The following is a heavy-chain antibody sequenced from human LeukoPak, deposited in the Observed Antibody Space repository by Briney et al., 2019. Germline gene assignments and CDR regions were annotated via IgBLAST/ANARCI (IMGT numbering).Heavy chain of an antibody. Sequence: SETPSLTCTVSGGSISNYYWTWIRQPPGKGLEWIGYIYYSGSTNYSPSLKSRVTISVDTSKNQFSLKLSSVTAADTAVYFCAGYYSSIYGMDVWGQGTSVTVSS. CDR2: IYYSGST. J-gene: IGHJ6*02. CDR3: AGYYSSIYGMDV. V-gene: IGHV4-59*01. D-gene: IGHD3-3*01. CDR1: GGSISNYY.